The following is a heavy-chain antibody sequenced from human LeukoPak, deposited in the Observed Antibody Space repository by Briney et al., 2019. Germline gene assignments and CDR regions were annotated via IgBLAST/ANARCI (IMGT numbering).Heavy chain of an antibody. CDR3: ARDKAHSYGRYSDP. D-gene: IGHD5-18*01. Sequence: SETLSLTCSVSGGSISTYYWNWIRQTPGKGLEWIGHISYGNTDYNPSLKSRVTISVDTSKNQFSLKLTSVTAADTAVYYCARDKAHSYGRYSDPWGQGALVTVSS. CDR1: GGSISTYY. CDR2: ISYGNT. J-gene: IGHJ5*02. V-gene: IGHV4-59*01.